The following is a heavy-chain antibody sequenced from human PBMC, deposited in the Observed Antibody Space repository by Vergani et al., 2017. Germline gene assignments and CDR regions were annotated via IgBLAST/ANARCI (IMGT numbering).Heavy chain of an antibody. Sequence: EVQLVQSGAEVKKPGESLKISCKGSGYSFTSYWIGWVRQMPGKGLEWMGIIYPGDSDTRYSPSFQGQVTISADQSISTAYLQWSSLKASDTAMYYCARNIGRYSSSPDAFDIWGQGTMVTVSS. CDR1: GYSFTSYW. J-gene: IGHJ3*02. V-gene: IGHV5-51*01. D-gene: IGHD6-13*01. CDR2: IYPGDSDT. CDR3: ARNIGRYSSSPDAFDI.